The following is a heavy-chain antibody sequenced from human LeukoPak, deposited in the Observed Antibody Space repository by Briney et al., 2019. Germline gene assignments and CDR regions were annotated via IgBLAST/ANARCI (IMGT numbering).Heavy chain of an antibody. CDR3: ARAPFYAGYFDY. V-gene: IGHV4-39*01. Sequence: SETLSLTCTVSGGSISSSSYYWGWIRQPPGKGLEWIGSIYYSGSTYYNLSLKSRVTISVDTSKNQFSLKLSSVTAADTAVYYCARAPFYAGYFDYWGQGTLVTVSS. CDR2: IYYSGST. J-gene: IGHJ4*02. CDR1: GGSISSSSYY. D-gene: IGHD5/OR15-5a*01.